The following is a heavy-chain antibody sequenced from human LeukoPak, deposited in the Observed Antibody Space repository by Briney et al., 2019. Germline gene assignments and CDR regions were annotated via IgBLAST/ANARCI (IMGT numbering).Heavy chain of an antibody. V-gene: IGHV3-21*01. CDR3: ARDVRGGSWRD. J-gene: IGHJ4*02. D-gene: IGHD2-15*01. Sequence: GGSLRLSCAASGFTFSSYSMNWVRQAPGKGLEWVSSVSSSSSYIYYADSVKGRFTISRDNAKNSLYLQMNSLRAEDTAVYYCARDVRGGSWRDWGQGTLVTVSS. CDR2: VSSSSSYI. CDR1: GFTFSSYS.